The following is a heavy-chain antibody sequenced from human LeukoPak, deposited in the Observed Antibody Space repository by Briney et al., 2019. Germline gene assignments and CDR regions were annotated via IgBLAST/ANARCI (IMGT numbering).Heavy chain of an antibody. Sequence: SETLSLTCTVSGGSISSHYWSWVRQPAGKGLEWIGRIYSSGSSNCNPSLKSRVTMSVDTSRKQLSLQVRSVTAADTAVYYCARGGRSYDSHGKFDPWGQGTLVTVSS. CDR3: ARGGRSYDSHGKFDP. J-gene: IGHJ5*02. CDR2: IYSSGSS. CDR1: GGSISSHY. V-gene: IGHV4-4*07. D-gene: IGHD5-18*01.